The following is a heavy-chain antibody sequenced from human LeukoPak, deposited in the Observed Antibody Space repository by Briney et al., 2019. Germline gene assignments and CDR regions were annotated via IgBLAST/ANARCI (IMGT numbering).Heavy chain of an antibody. CDR1: GGSISSGGYY. Sequence: SETLSLTCTVSGGSISSGGYYWSWIRQHPGKGLEWIGYIYYSGSTYYNPSLKSRVTISVDTSKNQFSLKLSSVTAADTAVYYCAREGWQENWFDPWGQGTLVTVSS. V-gene: IGHV4-31*03. CDR2: IYYSGST. CDR3: AREGWQENWFDP. J-gene: IGHJ5*02. D-gene: IGHD6-19*01.